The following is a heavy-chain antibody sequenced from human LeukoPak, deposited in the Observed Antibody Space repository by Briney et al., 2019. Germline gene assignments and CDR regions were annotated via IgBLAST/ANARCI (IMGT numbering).Heavy chain of an antibody. CDR1: AFTVSSNY. J-gene: IGHJ4*02. Sequence: GGSLRLSCAASAFTVSSNYMSWVRQAPGKGLEWVSAISGSGGSTYYADSVKGRFTISRDNSKNTLYLQMNSLRAEDTAVYYCAKHIVVVTAPDYWGQGTLVTVSS. V-gene: IGHV3-23*01. D-gene: IGHD2-21*02. CDR2: ISGSGGST. CDR3: AKHIVVVTAPDY.